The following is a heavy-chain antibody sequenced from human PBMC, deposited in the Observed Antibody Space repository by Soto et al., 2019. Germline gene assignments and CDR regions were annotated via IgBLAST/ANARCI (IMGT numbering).Heavy chain of an antibody. CDR2: IWYDGSNK. CDR1: GFTFSSYG. J-gene: IGHJ6*03. V-gene: IGHV3-33*01. Sequence: QVQLVESGGGVVQPGRSLRLSCAASGFTFSSYGMHWVRQAPGKGLEWVAVIWYDGSNKYYADSVKGRFTISRDNSKNTLYLQMNSLRAEDTAVYYCARDALFTVTTGYYYYMDVWGKGTTVTVSS. D-gene: IGHD4-17*01. CDR3: ARDALFTVTTGYYYYMDV.